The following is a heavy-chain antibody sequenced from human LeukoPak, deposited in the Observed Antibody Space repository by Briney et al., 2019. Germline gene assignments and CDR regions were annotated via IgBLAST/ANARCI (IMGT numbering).Heavy chain of an antibody. D-gene: IGHD1-7*01. CDR3: ARVQRNYIRGLEYFDY. J-gene: IGHJ4*02. V-gene: IGHV4-34*01. Sequence: SETLSLTCAVYGGSFSGYYWSWIRQPPGKGLEWIGEINHSGSTYYNPSLKSRVTISVDTSKNQFSLKLSSVTAADTAVYYCARVQRNYIRGLEYFDYWGQGTLVTVSS. CDR2: INHSGST. CDR1: GGSFSGYY.